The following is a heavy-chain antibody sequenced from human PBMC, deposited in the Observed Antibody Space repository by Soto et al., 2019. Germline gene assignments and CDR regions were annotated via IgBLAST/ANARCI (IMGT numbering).Heavy chain of an antibody. CDR3: ARRSPDTVMVPDFFEY. Sequence: SETLSLTCTVSGGSISSGAYYWSWFRQHPGKGLEWIGLIHHSGSTDYNPSLQSRLAISVDTSKNQFFLSLTSVTAADTAVYYCARRSPDTVMVPDFFEYWGQGTPVT. CDR1: GGSISSGAYY. CDR2: IHHSGST. V-gene: IGHV4-31*03. D-gene: IGHD5-18*01. J-gene: IGHJ4*02.